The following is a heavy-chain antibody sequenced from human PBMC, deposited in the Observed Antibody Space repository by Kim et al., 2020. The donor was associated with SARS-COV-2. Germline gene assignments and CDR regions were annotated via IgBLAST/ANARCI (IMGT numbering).Heavy chain of an antibody. Sequence: GGSLRLSCAASGFTFSSYGMHWVRQAPGKGLEWVAVISYDGSNKYYADSVKGRFTISRDNSKNTLYLQMNSLRAEDTAVYYCARDGIAVAGMGDWGQGTLVTVSS. D-gene: IGHD6-19*01. V-gene: IGHV3-33*05. CDR1: GFTFSSYG. CDR3: ARDGIAVAGMGD. J-gene: IGHJ4*02. CDR2: ISYDGSNK.